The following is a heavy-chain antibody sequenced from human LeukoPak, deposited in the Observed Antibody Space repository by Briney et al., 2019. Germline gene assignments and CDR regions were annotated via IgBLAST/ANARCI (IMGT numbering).Heavy chain of an antibody. J-gene: IGHJ1*01. CDR1: GFTFDDFA. Sequence: GGSLRLSCAASGFTFDDFAMHWVRQAPGEGLEWVSGISWNSDTISYAASVKGRFTISRDNAKNSLYLQMNSLRAEDTALYYCAKGPPDSGIAVTGHFQHWGQGTLVTVSS. V-gene: IGHV3-9*01. D-gene: IGHD6-19*01. CDR3: AKGPPDSGIAVTGHFQH. CDR2: ISWNSDTI.